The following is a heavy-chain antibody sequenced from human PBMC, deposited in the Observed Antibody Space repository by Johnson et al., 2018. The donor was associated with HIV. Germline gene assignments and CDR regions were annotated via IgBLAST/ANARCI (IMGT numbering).Heavy chain of an antibody. J-gene: IGHJ3*02. CDR1: GFTFSNAW. D-gene: IGHD6-13*01. CDR2: IKSKTDGGTT. CDR3: ARDSSSWRPSGAFDI. Sequence: EVQLVESGGGLVKPGGSLRLSCAASGFTFSNAWMSWVRQAPGKGLEWVGRIKSKTDGGTTDYAAPVKGRLTIPRDDAKNTLYLQMNSLKTEDTAGYYCARDSSSWRPSGAFDIWGQGTMVTVSS. V-gene: IGHV3-15*01.